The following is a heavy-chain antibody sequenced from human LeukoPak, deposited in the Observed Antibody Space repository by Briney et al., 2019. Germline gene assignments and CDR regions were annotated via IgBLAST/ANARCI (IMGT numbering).Heavy chain of an antibody. CDR2: ISYDGSNK. J-gene: IGHJ4*02. D-gene: IGHD5-24*01. V-gene: IGHV3-30-3*01. CDR1: GFTLSSYA. CDR3: ARDGFDGYNYYYFDY. Sequence: GGSLRLSCAASGFTLSSYAMHWVRQAPGKGLEWVAVISYDGSNKYYADSVKGRFTISRDNSKNTLYLQMNSLRAEDTAVYYCARDGFDGYNYYYFDYWGQGTLVTVSS.